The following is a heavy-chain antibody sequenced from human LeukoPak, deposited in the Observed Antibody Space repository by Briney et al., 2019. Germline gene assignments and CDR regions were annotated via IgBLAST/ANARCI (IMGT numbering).Heavy chain of an antibody. V-gene: IGHV3-30*04. CDR1: GFIFSSYA. CDR2: ISYDGSNK. J-gene: IGHJ3*02. CDR3: AKGPKRYNILTGYFVIETAFDI. Sequence: GGSLRLSCAASGFIFSSYAMHWVRRAPGKGLEWVALISYDGSNKYYADSVKGRFTISRDNSKNTLYLQMNSLRAEDTAVYYCAKGPKRYNILTGYFVIETAFDIWGQGTMVTVSS. D-gene: IGHD3-9*01.